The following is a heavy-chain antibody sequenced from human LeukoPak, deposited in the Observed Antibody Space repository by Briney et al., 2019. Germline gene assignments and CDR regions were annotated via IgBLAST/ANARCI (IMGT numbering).Heavy chain of an antibody. D-gene: IGHD3-9*01. J-gene: IGHJ3*02. CDR1: GFTFTSSA. CDR2: IVVGSGNT. CDR3: AAPHTFLYDTTGAGSAFDI. Sequence: SVKVSCKASGFTFTSSAVQWVRQARGQRLEWIGWIVVGSGNTNYAQKFQERVTITRDMSTSTAYMELSSLRSEDTAVYYCAAPHTFLYDTTGAGSAFDIWGQGTMVTVSS. V-gene: IGHV1-58*01.